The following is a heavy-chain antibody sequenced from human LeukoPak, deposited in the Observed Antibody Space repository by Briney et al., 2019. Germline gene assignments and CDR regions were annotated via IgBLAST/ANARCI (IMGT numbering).Heavy chain of an antibody. Sequence: ASVKVSCKASGYTFTGYYLHWVRQAPGQGLEWMGRMNPNSGNIGYAQNFQGRVTITRNTSISTAYMELSSLRSEDTAVYYCARRRVGTHFDYWGQGTLVTVSS. CDR2: MNPNSGNI. V-gene: IGHV1-8*03. D-gene: IGHD1-14*01. J-gene: IGHJ4*02. CDR3: ARRRVGTHFDY. CDR1: GYTFTGYY.